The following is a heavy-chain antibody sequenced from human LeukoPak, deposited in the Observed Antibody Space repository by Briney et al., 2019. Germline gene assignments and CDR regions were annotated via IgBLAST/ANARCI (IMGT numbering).Heavy chain of an antibody. CDR2: INPSGGST. V-gene: IGHV1-46*01. CDR3: ARLTNYYDSSGYYSWVDY. J-gene: IGHJ4*02. D-gene: IGHD3-22*01. Sequence: ASVKVSCKASRYTFTSYYMHWVRQAPGQGLEWMGIINPSGGSTSYAQKFQGRVTMTRDMSTSTAYMELRSLRSDDTAVYYCARLTNYYDSSGYYSWVDYWGQGTLVTVSS. CDR1: RYTFTSYY.